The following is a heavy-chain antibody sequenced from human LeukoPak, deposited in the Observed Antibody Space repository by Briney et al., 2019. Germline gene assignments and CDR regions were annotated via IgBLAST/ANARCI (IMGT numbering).Heavy chain of an antibody. CDR3: ARRHYGLYYFDY. D-gene: IGHD3-10*01. CDR1: GGSISSSSYY. J-gene: IGHJ4*02. Sequence: SETLSLTCTVSGGSISSSSYYWGWIRHPPGKGLEWIGSIYYSGSTYYNPSLKSRVTISVDTSKNQFSLKLSSVTAADTAVYYCARRHYGLYYFDYWGQGTLVTVSS. V-gene: IGHV4-39*01. CDR2: IYYSGST.